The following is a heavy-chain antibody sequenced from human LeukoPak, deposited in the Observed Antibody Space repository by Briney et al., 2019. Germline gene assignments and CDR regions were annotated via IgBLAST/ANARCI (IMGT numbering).Heavy chain of an antibody. CDR3: AKGYYGSGSLNAFDI. D-gene: IGHD3-10*01. CDR2: ISSSSSTI. CDR1: GFTFSSYS. V-gene: IGHV3-48*01. J-gene: IGHJ3*02. Sequence: PGGSLRLSCAASGFTFSSYSMNWVRQAPGKGLEWVSYISSSSSTICYADSAKGRFTISRDNSKNTLYLQMNSLRAEDTAVYYCAKGYYGSGSLNAFDIWGQGTMVTVSS.